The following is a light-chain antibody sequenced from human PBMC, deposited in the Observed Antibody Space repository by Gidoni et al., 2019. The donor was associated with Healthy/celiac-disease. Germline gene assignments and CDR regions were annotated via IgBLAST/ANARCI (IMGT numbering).Light chain of an antibody. Sequence: DIQMTQSPSSLSASVGDRVTITCRAGQSISSYLNWYQQKPGKAPKLLIYAASSLQSGVPSRFSGSGSGTDFTLTISSLQPEDFATYYCQQGYSTPYTFGQGTKLEIK. J-gene: IGKJ2*01. V-gene: IGKV1-39*01. CDR2: AAS. CDR3: QQGYSTPYT. CDR1: QSISSY.